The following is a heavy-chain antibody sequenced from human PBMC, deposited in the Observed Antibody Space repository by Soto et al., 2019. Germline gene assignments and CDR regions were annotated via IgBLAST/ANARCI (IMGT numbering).Heavy chain of an antibody. J-gene: IGHJ6*02. D-gene: IGHD2-2*01. V-gene: IGHV5-10-1*01. CDR3: ARRDKVYDHPAAITNYYYYYGMDV. Sequence: GESLKISCKGSGYSFTSYWISWVRQMPGKGLEWRGRIDPSDSYTNYSPSFQGHVTISADKSISTAYLQWSSLKASDTAMYYCARRDKVYDHPAAITNYYYYYGMDVWGQGTTVTVSS. CDR2: IDPSDSYT. CDR1: GYSFTSYW.